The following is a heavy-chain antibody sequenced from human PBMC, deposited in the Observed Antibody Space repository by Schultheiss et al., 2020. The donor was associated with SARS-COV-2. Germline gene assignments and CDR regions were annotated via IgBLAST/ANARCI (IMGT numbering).Heavy chain of an antibody. CDR1: GFTFSSYA. CDR3: AKDRILLWFGENGMDV. J-gene: IGHJ6*02. D-gene: IGHD3-10*01. V-gene: IGHV3-23*01. CDR2: ISGSGGST. Sequence: GGSLRLSCAASGFTFSSYAMSWVRQAPGKGLEWVSAISGSGGSTYYADSVKGRFNISRDNSKNTLYLQMNSLRAEDTAVYYCAKDRILLWFGENGMDVWGQGTTVTVAS.